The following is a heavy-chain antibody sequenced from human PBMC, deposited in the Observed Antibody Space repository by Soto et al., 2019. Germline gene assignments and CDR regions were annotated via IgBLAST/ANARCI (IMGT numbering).Heavy chain of an antibody. CDR3: ARIEGSGYGDPSDAFDI. J-gene: IGHJ3*02. Sequence: SGPTLVNPTQTLTLTCTFSGFSLSTSGRCVSWIRQPPGKALEWLARIDWDDDKYYSTSLKTRLTISKDTSKNQVVLTMTNMDPVDTATYYCARIEGSGYGDPSDAFDIWGQGTMVTVSS. V-gene: IGHV2-70*11. CDR2: IDWDDDK. D-gene: IGHD4-17*01. CDR1: GFSLSTSGRC.